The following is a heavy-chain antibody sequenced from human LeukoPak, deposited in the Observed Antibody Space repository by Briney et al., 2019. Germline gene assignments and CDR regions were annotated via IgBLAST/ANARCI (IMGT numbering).Heavy chain of an antibody. CDR1: GFTFRDYA. Sequence: GRSLRLSCTASGFTFRDYAMSWVRQAPGKGLEWVGRIKSKTDGGTTDYAAPVKGRFTISRDDSKNTLYLQMNSLKTEDTAVYYCTTARFLEWLYMDVWGKGTTVTVSS. CDR2: IKSKTDGGTT. J-gene: IGHJ6*03. CDR3: TTARFLEWLYMDV. D-gene: IGHD3-3*01. V-gene: IGHV3-15*01.